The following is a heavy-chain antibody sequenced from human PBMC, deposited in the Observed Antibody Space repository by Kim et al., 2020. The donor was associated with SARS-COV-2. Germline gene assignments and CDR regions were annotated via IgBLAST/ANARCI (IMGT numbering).Heavy chain of an antibody. CDR3: ARDLFSTISGAAAGSPGY. J-gene: IGHJ4*02. D-gene: IGHD6-13*01. CDR1: GYTFTSYA. CDR2: INAGNGNT. Sequence: ASVKVSCKASGYTFTSYAMHWVRQAPGQRLEWMGWINAGNGNTKYSQKFQGRVTITRDTSASTAYMELSSLRSEDTAVYYCARDLFSTISGAAAGSPGYWGQGTLVTVSS. V-gene: IGHV1-3*01.